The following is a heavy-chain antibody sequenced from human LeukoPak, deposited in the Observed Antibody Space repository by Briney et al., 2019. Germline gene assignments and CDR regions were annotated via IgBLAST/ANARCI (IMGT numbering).Heavy chain of an antibody. CDR1: GYRFSNYC. V-gene: IGHV5-51*01. CDR3: ARHIRVQESLEKYRWLDP. J-gene: IGHJ5*02. D-gene: IGHD5-24*01. Sequence: GESLKISCRGSGYRFSNYCIAWVRQMPGEGLEWIGLIFLSDSATIYSPSFQGQVTTSADKSISTAYLQWSSLKASDTAMYYCARHIRVQESLEKYRWLDPWGQGTLVTVSS. CDR2: IFLSDSAT.